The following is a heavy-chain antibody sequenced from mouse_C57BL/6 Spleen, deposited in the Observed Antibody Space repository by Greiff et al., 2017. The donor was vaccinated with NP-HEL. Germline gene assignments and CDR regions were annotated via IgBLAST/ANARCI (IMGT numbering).Heavy chain of an antibody. V-gene: IGHV1-53*01. Sequence: QVQLQQPGTELVKPGASVKLSCKASGYTFTSYWMHWVKQRPGQGLEWIGNINPSNGGTNYNEKFKSKATLTVDKSSSTAYMQLSSLTSEDSAVYYCARAAYYDGSSYGYFDYWGQGTTLTVSS. D-gene: IGHD1-1*01. CDR2: INPSNGGT. CDR3: ARAAYYDGSSYGYFDY. J-gene: IGHJ2*01. CDR1: GYTFTSYW.